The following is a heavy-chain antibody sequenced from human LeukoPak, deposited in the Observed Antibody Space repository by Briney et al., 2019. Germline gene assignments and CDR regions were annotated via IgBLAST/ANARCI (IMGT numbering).Heavy chain of an antibody. D-gene: IGHD3-22*01. Sequence: ETLSLTCAVYGGSFSGYYWSWIRQPPGKGLEWLSAITGDGVYTNYADSVKGRFTISRDNSKNTFYLQMSSLGAGDTAVYYCAKRYATSSGHFDYWGQGTLVTVSS. V-gene: IGHV3-23*01. CDR3: AKRYATSSGHFDY. CDR2: ITGDGVYT. J-gene: IGHJ4*02. CDR1: GGSFSGYY.